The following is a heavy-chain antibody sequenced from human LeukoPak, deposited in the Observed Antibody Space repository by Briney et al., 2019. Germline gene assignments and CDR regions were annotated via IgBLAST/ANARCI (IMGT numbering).Heavy chain of an antibody. J-gene: IGHJ4*02. D-gene: IGHD3-22*01. Sequence: PGGSLRLSCAASGFTFSNYSMNWVRQAPGKGLEWVSSISSSSSYIYYTDSVKGRFTISRDNAKNSLYLQMNSLRAEDTAVYYCARGNTMSDGYWGQGTLVTVSS. CDR3: ARGNTMSDGY. CDR1: GFTFSNYS. CDR2: ISSSSSYI. V-gene: IGHV3-21*01.